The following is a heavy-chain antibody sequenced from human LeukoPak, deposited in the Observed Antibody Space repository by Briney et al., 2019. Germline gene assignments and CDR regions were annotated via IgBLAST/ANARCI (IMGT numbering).Heavy chain of an antibody. J-gene: IGHJ6*02. D-gene: IGHD3-16*01. CDR1: GFTFSSYE. CDR2: ISSSGSSI. CDR3: AKRRGPRLFDSGLDV. Sequence: GGSLRLSCAASGFTFSSYEMNWVRQAPGKGLEWVSYISSSGSSIYYADSVKGRFTISRDNAKNTVYLQMNSLRAEDTAVYFCAKRRGPRLFDSGLDVWGQGTTVTVSS. V-gene: IGHV3-48*03.